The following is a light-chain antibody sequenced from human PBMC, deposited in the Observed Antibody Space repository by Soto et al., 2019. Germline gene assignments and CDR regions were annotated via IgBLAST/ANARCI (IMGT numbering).Light chain of an antibody. Sequence: AIRMTQSPSSFSASTGDRVTITCRASQGISSYLAWHQQKPGKAPKLLIYAASTLQSGVPSRFSGSGSGTDFPLTLSCLQSEDFATYYCQQYYSYPRTFGQGTKVEIK. CDR3: QQYYSYPRT. V-gene: IGKV1-8*01. J-gene: IGKJ1*01. CDR1: QGISSY. CDR2: AAS.